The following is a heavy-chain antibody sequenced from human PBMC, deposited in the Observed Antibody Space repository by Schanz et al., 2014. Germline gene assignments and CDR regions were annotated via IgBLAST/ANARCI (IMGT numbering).Heavy chain of an antibody. J-gene: IGHJ5*02. V-gene: IGHV4-59*08. Sequence: QVQLQESGPGLVKPSETLSLTCSVSGGDIGNYYWSWIRQPPGKGLEWIGYIHQSGGTNYNPSLKSRVTILVDTPKNQFSRRLTSLPAADTAVYYCAKFLYDDPSWGQGTLVTVSS. D-gene: IGHD3-3*01. CDR1: GGDIGNYY. CDR2: IHQSGGT. CDR3: AKFLYDDPS.